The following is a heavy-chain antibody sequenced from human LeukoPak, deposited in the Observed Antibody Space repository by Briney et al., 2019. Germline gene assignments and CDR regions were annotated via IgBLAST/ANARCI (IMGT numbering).Heavy chain of an antibody. Sequence: SETLSLTCAVYGGSFSGYYWSWIRQPPGKGLEWIGEINHSGSTNYNPSLKSRVTISIDTSKNQFSLKLSPVTAADAAVYSCARSRGYYFDYWGQGTLVTVSS. CDR1: GGSFSGYY. J-gene: IGHJ4*02. CDR3: ARSRGYYFDY. D-gene: IGHD3-16*01. V-gene: IGHV4-34*01. CDR2: INHSGST.